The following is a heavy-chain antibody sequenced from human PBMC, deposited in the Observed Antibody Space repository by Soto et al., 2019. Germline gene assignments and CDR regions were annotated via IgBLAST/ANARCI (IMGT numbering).Heavy chain of an antibody. V-gene: IGHV3-9*01. CDR3: AKSDIQENYYMDV. Sequence: GGSLRLSCAASGFTFDDYAMHWVRQAPGKGLEWVSGISWNSGSIGYADSVKGRFTISRDNAKNSLYLQMNSLRAEDTALYYCAKSDIQENYYMDVWGKGTTVTVSS. J-gene: IGHJ6*03. CDR1: GFTFDDYA. CDR2: ISWNSGSI.